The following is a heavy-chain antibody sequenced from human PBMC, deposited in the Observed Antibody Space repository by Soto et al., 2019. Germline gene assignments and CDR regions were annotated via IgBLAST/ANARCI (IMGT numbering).Heavy chain of an antibody. V-gene: IGHV4-59*01. J-gene: IGHJ6*02. Sequence: TSETLSLTCTVSGGSITSSYWSWIRRPPGKGLEWIAYIYDTGISGCTPSTSYNPSLKSRVTMSVDTSKSQFSLKLTSVTAADTAVYYCARGEDAFFYYGLDVWGQGITVTVSS. CDR1: GGSITSSY. CDR3: ARGEDAFFYYGLDV. CDR2: IYDTGISGCTPST.